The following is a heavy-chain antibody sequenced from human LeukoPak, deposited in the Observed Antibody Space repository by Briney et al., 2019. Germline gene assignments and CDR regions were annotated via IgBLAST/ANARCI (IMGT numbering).Heavy chain of an antibody. CDR3: ARDPLSSSSPYYFDY. V-gene: IGHV3-74*01. J-gene: IGHJ4*02. CDR1: GFTFRTYW. CDR2: INPDGSST. Sequence: GGSLRLSCVASGFTFRTYWMHWVRQVPGKGPVWLSRINPDGSSTTYADSVKGRFTTSRDNSKNTLYLQMNSLRAEDTAVYYCARDPLSSSSPYYFDYWGQGTLVTVSS. D-gene: IGHD6-6*01.